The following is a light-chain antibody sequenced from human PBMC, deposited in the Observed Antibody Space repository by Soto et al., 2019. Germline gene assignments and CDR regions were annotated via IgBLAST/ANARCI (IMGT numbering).Light chain of an antibody. V-gene: IGKV3-20*01. CDR1: QSISSSY. CDR3: QQYNNWPPWT. Sequence: EIVLTQSPGTLSLSPGERATLSCRASQSISSSYLAWYQQKPGQAPRLLIYGTFSRATGIPDRFSGSGSGTDFTLTISRLEPEDFAVYFCQQYNNWPPWTFGQGTKVDI. J-gene: IGKJ1*01. CDR2: GTF.